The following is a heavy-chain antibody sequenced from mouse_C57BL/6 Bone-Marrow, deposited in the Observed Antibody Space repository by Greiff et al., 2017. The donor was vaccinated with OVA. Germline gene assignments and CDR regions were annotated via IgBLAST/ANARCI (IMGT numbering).Heavy chain of an antibody. CDR2: INPSSGYT. CDR1: GYTFTSYT. D-gene: IGHD4-1*01. V-gene: IGHV1-4*01. Sequence: QVQLKESGADLARPGASVKMSCKASGYTFTSYTMHWVKQRPGQGLEWIGYINPSSGYTKYNQKFKDKATLTADKSSSTAYMQLSSLTSEDSAVYYCARRTGTSVDYWGQGTSVTVSS. CDR3: ARRTGTSVDY. J-gene: IGHJ4*01.